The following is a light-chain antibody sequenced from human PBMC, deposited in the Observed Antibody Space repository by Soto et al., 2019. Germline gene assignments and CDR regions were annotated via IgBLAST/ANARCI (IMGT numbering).Light chain of an antibody. CDR3: QQRSNWPRT. V-gene: IGKV1-39*01. CDR1: QSISSY. J-gene: IGKJ1*01. CDR2: KAS. Sequence: DIQMTQSPSSLSASVGDRVTITCRASQSISSYLNWYQQKPGKAPKLLIYKASILDTGVPSRFSGSGSGTDFTLTISSLQPEDFAVYYCQQRSNWPRTFGQGTKVDIK.